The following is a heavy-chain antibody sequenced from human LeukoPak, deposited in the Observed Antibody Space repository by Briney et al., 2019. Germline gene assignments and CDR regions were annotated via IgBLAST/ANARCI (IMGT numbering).Heavy chain of an antibody. CDR1: GFTVSSNY. Sequence: GGSLRLSCAASGFTVSSNYMSWVRQAPGKGLEWVSVIYSGGSTYYADSVKGRFTISRDNSKNTLYLQMNSLRAEDTVVYYCARHSQYSGSYYDPAYYFDYWGQGTLVTVSS. V-gene: IGHV3-66*04. J-gene: IGHJ4*02. CDR2: IYSGGST. CDR3: ARHSQYSGSYYDPAYYFDY. D-gene: IGHD1-26*01.